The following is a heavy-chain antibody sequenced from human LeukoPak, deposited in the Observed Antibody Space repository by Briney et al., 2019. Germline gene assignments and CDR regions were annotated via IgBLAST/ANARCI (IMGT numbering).Heavy chain of an antibody. J-gene: IGHJ4*02. Sequence: ASVKVSCKASGYIFTNYAIHWLRQAPGQGLEWMGWIKTVNGDTKYSQEFQGRLTITSDTSASTAYLELSSLRSEDTAVYHCVEMATMKWGQGTLVTVSS. CDR2: IKTVNGDT. V-gene: IGHV1-3*03. CDR1: GYIFTNYA. CDR3: VEMATMK. D-gene: IGHD5-24*01.